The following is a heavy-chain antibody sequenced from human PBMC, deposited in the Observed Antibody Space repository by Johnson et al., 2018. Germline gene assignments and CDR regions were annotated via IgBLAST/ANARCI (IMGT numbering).Heavy chain of an antibody. Sequence: QVQLVQSGAEVKKPGASVKVSCKASGYTFTSYDINWVRQATGQGLEWMGWMNPNSGNTGYAQKFQGRVTMTSNTSISTAYMELSGRRSEDSDVYYCARYVYANAFAIWGQGKMGTVSS. CDR2: MNPNSGNT. CDR3: ARYVYANAFAI. V-gene: IGHV1-8*01. J-gene: IGHJ3*02. CDR1: GYTFTSYD. D-gene: IGHD5/OR15-5a*01.